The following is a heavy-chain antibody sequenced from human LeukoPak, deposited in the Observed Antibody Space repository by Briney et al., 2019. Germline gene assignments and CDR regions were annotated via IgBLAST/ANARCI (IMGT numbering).Heavy chain of an antibody. D-gene: IGHD3-22*01. J-gene: IGHJ4*02. Sequence: GGSLRLSCAASGFTFSSYEMNWVRQASGKGLEWVSYISSSGSTIYYADSVKGRFTISRDNAKNSLYLQMNSLRAEDTAVYYCARGGDDSSGYLFDYWGQGTLVTVSS. CDR2: ISSSGSTI. CDR3: ARGGDDSSGYLFDY. CDR1: GFTFSSYE. V-gene: IGHV3-48*03.